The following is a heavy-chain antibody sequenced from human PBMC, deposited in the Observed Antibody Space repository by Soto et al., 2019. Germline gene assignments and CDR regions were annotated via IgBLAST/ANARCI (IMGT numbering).Heavy chain of an antibody. CDR2: VYHSGTT. V-gene: IGHV4-4*02. J-gene: IGHJ2*01. Sequence: SEPLCLTCTVSVDSGRNSSWWSWVRQPPGKGLQWIGEVYHSGTTNCSPSLESRVTISVDKSKNQFSLNLSSVTAADTALYYCARFHGGWYFDLWGRPPLVTVSS. CDR3: ARFHGGWYFDL. CDR1: VDSGRNSSW.